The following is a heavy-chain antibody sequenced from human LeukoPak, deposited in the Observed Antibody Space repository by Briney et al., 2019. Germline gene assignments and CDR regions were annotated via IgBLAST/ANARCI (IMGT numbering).Heavy chain of an antibody. J-gene: IGHJ4*02. Sequence: SETLSLTCTVSGGSISSYYWSWIRQPAGKGLEWIGRIYTSGSTNYNPSLKSRVTMSVDTSKNQFSLKLSSVTAADTAVDYCASDYGSGSYLVYWGQGTLVTVSS. CDR3: ASDYGSGSYLVY. D-gene: IGHD3-10*01. CDR1: GGSISSYY. V-gene: IGHV4-4*07. CDR2: IYTSGST.